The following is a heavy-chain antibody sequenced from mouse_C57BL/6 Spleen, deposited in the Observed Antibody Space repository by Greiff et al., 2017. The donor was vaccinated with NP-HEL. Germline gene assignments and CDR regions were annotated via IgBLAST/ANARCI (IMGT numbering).Heavy chain of an antibody. CDR1: GFTFSSYG. J-gene: IGHJ4*01. Sequence: EVQRVESGGDLVKPGGSLKLSCAASGFTFSSYGMSWVRQTPDKRLEWVATISSGGSYTYYPDSVKGRFTISRDNAKNTLYLQMSSLKSEDTAMYYCAREGVTTVVGAMDYWGQGTSVTVSS. V-gene: IGHV5-6*01. CDR3: AREGVTTVVGAMDY. D-gene: IGHD1-1*01. CDR2: ISSGGSYT.